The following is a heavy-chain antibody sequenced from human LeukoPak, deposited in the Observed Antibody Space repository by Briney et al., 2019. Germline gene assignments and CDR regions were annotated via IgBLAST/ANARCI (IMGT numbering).Heavy chain of an antibody. V-gene: IGHV3-21*01. CDR3: AREHDGGSYPNWSDP. CDR2: ISSSSSYI. D-gene: IGHD2-15*01. Sequence: SGGSLRLSCAASGFTFSSYSMNWVRQAPGKGLEWVSSISSSSSYIYYADSVKGRFTISRDNAKNSLYLQMNSLRAEDTAVYYCAREHDGGSYPNWSDPWGQGTLVTVSS. CDR1: GFTFSSYS. J-gene: IGHJ5*02.